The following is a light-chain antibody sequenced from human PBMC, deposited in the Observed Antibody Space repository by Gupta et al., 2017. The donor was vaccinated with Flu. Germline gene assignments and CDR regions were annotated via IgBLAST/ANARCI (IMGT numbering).Light chain of an antibody. J-gene: IGKJ2*03. CDR2: ALP. V-gene: IGKV1-39*01. CDR3: QQCHTPALS. Sequence: IHTTHSPSSLSASVGDRVTITCRASQNVGDYLSWFQLKPWGVPQLLTYALPMLNIGIPSTFSGSGSGTDFTLTISRLQPEDFATYYCQQCHTPALSFGHGTKLDIK. CDR1: QNVGDY.